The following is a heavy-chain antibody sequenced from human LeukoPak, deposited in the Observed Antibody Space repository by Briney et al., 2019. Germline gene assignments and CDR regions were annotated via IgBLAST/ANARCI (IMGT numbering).Heavy chain of an antibody. CDR3: ARRKREVLVVVDAITWFDP. D-gene: IGHD2-15*01. Sequence: SETLSLTCTVSGGSISTRSYYWGWIRQPPGKGLEWLGSIYYSGNTYYNASLKSRVTISVDTSNNQFSLKLNSVPAADTAVYYCARRKREVLVVVDAITWFDPWGQGTLVTVSS. CDR2: IYYSGNT. V-gene: IGHV4-39*01. CDR1: GGSISTRSYY. J-gene: IGHJ5*02.